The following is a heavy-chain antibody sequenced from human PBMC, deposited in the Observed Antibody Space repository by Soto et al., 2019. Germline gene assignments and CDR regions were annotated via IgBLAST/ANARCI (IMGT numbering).Heavy chain of an antibody. D-gene: IGHD1-1*01. CDR2: IYWDDDK. V-gene: IGHV2-5*02. CDR3: AHRRPWSSNWNSGWLDP. Sequence: QITLKESGPTLLSPTQTLTLTCTFSGFSLTTSGVGVGWIRQPPGKALEWLAFIYWDDDKRYSPSLHSRLTITKDTSKNQVVLTMTTMDPVDTATYFCAHRRPWSSNWNSGWLDPWGQGTLVTVSS. CDR1: GFSLTTSGVG. J-gene: IGHJ5*02.